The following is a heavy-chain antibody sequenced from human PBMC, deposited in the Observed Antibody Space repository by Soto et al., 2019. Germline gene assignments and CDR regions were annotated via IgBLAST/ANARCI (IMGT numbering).Heavy chain of an antibody. J-gene: IGHJ5*02. CDR1: GGSFSGYY. Sequence: SETLSLTCAVYGGSFSGYYWSWIRQPPGKGLEWIGEINHSGSTNYNPSLKSRVTISVDTSKNQFSLKLSSVTAADTAVYYCARGGWASEVATIGVEGFNWFDPWGQGTLVTVSS. D-gene: IGHD5-12*01. V-gene: IGHV4-34*01. CDR2: INHSGST. CDR3: ARGGWASEVATIGVEGFNWFDP.